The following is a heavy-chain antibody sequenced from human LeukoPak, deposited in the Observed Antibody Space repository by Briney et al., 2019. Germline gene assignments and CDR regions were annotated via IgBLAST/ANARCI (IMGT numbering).Heavy chain of an antibody. V-gene: IGHV1-24*01. Sequence: ASVKVSCKVSGYTLTELSMHWVRQAPGKGLEWMGGFDPEDGETIYAQKFQGRVTMTVDTSTDTAYMELSSLRSEDTAVYYCATDTVVVVAARYYGMDVWGQGTTVTVSS. CDR3: ATDTVVVVAARYYGMDV. CDR1: GYTLTELS. D-gene: IGHD2-15*01. CDR2: FDPEDGET. J-gene: IGHJ6*02.